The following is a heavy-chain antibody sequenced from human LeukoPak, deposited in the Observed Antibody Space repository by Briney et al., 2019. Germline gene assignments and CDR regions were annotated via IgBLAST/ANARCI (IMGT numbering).Heavy chain of an antibody. CDR1: GGSISSYY. V-gene: IGHV4-59*01. Sequence: PSETLSLTCTVSGGSISSYYWSWIRQSPGKGLEWIGYIYNSGSTNYNPSLKSRVTISVDASKNQFSLKLSSVTAADTAVYHCAREYCSSTSCYFDYWGQGTLVTVSS. D-gene: IGHD2-2*01. CDR3: AREYCSSTSCYFDY. CDR2: IYNSGST. J-gene: IGHJ4*02.